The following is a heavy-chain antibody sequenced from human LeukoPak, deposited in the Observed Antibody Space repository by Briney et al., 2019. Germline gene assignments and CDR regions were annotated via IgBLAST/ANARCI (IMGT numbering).Heavy chain of an antibody. J-gene: IGHJ6*02. Sequence: PSGTLSLTCAVSGGSISSGSWWGWIRQPPGKGLEWIGEINHSGSTNYNPSLKSRVTISVDTSKNQFSPKLSSVTAADTAVYYCARGDRLYYYYYYGMDVWGQGTTVTVSS. CDR1: GGSISSGSW. CDR3: ARGDRLYYYYYYGMDV. CDR2: INHSGST. D-gene: IGHD3-9*01. V-gene: IGHV4-4*02.